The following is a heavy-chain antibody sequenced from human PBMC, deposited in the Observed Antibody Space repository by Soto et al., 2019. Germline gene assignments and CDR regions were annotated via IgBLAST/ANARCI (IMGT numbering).Heavy chain of an antibody. Sequence: QITLKESGPPLVKPTQTLTLTCTFSGFSLSTSGVGVGWIRQPPGKALEWLALIYWDDDKRYSPSLKSRLTITKDTSKTQVVLTMTNMDPVDTATYYCAHSKEVDYYYGMDVWGQGTTVTVSS. CDR3: AHSKEVDYYYGMDV. CDR1: GFSLSTSGVG. CDR2: IYWDDDK. V-gene: IGHV2-5*02. J-gene: IGHJ6*02.